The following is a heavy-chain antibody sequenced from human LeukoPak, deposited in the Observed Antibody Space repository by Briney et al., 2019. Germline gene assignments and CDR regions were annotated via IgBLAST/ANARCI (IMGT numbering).Heavy chain of an antibody. D-gene: IGHD3-10*01. V-gene: IGHV1-24*01. CDR1: GYTLTELS. CDR3: ATGSRSVLPWFGEFDY. J-gene: IGHJ4*02. Sequence: ASVKVSCKVSGYTLTELSMHWVRHAPGKGLEWMGGFDPEDGETVYAQKFQGRVTMTEDTSTDTAYMELSSLRSEDTAVYYCATGSRSVLPWFGEFDYWGQGTLVTVSS. CDR2: FDPEDGET.